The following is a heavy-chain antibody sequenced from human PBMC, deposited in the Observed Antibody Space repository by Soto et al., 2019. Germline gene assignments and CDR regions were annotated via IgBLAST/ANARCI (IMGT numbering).Heavy chain of an antibody. CDR2: ISGHSGTT. D-gene: IGHD4-17*01. J-gene: IGHJ4*02. Sequence: QVQLVQSGGEVKKPGASVKVSCKASGYTFPSYGISWVRQAPGQGLEWMGWISGHSGTTNNAQKFQDRVTMTTDTSTSTAYVELRSLRSDDTAGYYCAIDRQNYGSFDIWGQGTLVTVSS. V-gene: IGHV1-18*01. CDR3: AIDRQNYGSFDI. CDR1: GYTFPSYG.